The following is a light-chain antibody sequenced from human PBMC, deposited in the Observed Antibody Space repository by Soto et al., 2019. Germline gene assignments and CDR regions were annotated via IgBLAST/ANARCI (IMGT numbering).Light chain of an antibody. V-gene: IGLV2-14*01. CDR3: SSYTSSSTYV. J-gene: IGLJ1*01. Sequence: ALTQPASVSGSPGQSITISCTGTSSDVSAYNYVSWYQQHSGKAPKLMIYEVSNRPSGVSNRFSGSKSGDTASLTISGLQAEDEAIYYCSSYTSSSTYVFGTGTKVTVL. CDR2: EVS. CDR1: SSDVSAYNY.